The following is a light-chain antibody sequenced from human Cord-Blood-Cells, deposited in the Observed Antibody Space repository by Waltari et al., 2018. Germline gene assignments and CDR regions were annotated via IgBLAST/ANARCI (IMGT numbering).Light chain of an antibody. CDR3: RQSYSTPWT. V-gene: IGKV1-39*01. J-gene: IGKJ2*02. Sequence: DIQMTQSPSSLSASVGDTVTITCRASQSISRSLNWYQQKPGKAPKLLIFAASSWQSGFPSRFSGRGPAPDLPLTTSSLQPRDFASYNCRQSYSTPWTFGQGTKLEIK. CDR2: AAS. CDR1: QSISRS.